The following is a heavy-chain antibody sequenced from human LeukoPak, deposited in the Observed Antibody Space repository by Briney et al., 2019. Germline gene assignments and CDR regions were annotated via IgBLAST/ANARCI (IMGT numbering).Heavy chain of an antibody. CDR3: APRPRIDY. J-gene: IGHJ4*02. V-gene: IGHV3-33*01. CDR1: GFTFNTYG. Sequence: GGSLRLSCAASGFTFNTYGMNWARQAPGKGLEGVAIISYDGSNEYYAESVKVRITLCRGNSKDTLYLQGNSLRAEDTAVYFCAPRPRIDYWGQGNLVTVSS. CDR2: ISYDGSNE.